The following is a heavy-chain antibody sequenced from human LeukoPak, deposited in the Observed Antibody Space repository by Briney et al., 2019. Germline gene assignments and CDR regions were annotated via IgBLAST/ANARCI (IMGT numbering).Heavy chain of an antibody. Sequence: SSETLSLTCAVSGGSISSGGYPWSWIRRPPGKGLEWIGFIYHSGSTSYNPSLKSRVTISVDRSKSRFSLKLGSVTAADTAVYYCARGNWYFDLWGRGTLVTVSS. V-gene: IGHV4-30-2*01. CDR1: GGSISSGGYP. CDR3: ARGNWYFDL. J-gene: IGHJ2*01. CDR2: IYHSGST.